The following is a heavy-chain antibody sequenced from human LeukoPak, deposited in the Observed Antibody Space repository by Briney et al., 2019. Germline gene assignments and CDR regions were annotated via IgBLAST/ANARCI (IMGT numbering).Heavy chain of an antibody. D-gene: IGHD4-17*01. CDR2: IYYTGST. V-gene: IGHV4-59*08. J-gene: IGHJ4*02. Sequence: PSETLSLTCTVSGDYISSSYWSWIRQPPGKGLEWIGYIYYTGSTIYNPSLKSRVTISVDTSKNQFPLDLRSVTAADTAVYYCARHGDYYGDYVYFDYWGQGTLVTVSS. CDR3: ARHGDYYGDYVYFDY. CDR1: GDYISSSY.